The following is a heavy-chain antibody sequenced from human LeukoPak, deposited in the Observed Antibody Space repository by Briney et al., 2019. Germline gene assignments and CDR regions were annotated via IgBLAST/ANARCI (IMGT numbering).Heavy chain of an antibody. CDR2: IYTSGST. CDR1: GGSISSYY. CDR3: ARTGSSSLYYYGMDV. D-gene: IGHD6-6*01. Sequence: SETLSVTCTVPGGSISSYYWSWIRQPAGEGLEWIGRIYTSGSTNYNPSLKSRVTMSVDTSKNQFSLKLSSVTAADTAVYYCARTGSSSLYYYGMDVWGQGTTVTVSS. V-gene: IGHV4-4*07. J-gene: IGHJ6*02.